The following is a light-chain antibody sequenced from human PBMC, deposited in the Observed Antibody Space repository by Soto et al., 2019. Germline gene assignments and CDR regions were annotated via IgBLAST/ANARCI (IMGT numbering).Light chain of an antibody. CDR3: QQTYTTPRT. CDR1: QSISSS. V-gene: IGKV1-39*01. Sequence: DIQMTQSPSSLSASVGDRITITCRASQSISSSLNWYQQRPGKAPKPRIYNAYSLPSGVQSRFSGSGSGTDFTLTINSRQPEDFATYYCQQTYTTPRTFGGGNKVEIK. CDR2: NAY. J-gene: IGKJ4*01.